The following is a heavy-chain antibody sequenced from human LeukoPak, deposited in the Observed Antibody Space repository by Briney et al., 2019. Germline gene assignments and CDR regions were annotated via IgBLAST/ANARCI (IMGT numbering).Heavy chain of an antibody. CDR2: INSDGSST. Sequence: TGGSLRLSCAASGFTFSSYWMHWVRQAPGKGLVWVSRINSDGSSTSYADAVKGRFTISRDNAKNMAYLQMNSLRAEDTAVYYCARVQGHPPNGLDIWGQGTMVTVSS. V-gene: IGHV3-74*01. CDR1: GFTFSSYW. D-gene: IGHD2-8*01. J-gene: IGHJ3*02. CDR3: ARVQGHPPNGLDI.